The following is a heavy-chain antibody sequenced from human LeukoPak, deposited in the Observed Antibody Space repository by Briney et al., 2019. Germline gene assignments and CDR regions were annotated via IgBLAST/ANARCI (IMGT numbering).Heavy chain of an antibody. CDR3: ARDSSGYAQRAFDI. Sequence: GGSLRLSCAGSGFTFSSYPMSWVRQAPGKGLQWVSAISNGGGSAYYADSVKGRFTISRDNAKNSLYLQMNSLRAEDTAVYYCARDSSGYAQRAFDIWGQGTMVTVSS. D-gene: IGHD3-22*01. V-gene: IGHV3-23*01. CDR1: GFTFSSYP. J-gene: IGHJ3*02. CDR2: ISNGGGSA.